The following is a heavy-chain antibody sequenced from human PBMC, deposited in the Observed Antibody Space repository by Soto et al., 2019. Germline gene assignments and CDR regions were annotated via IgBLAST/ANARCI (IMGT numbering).Heavy chain of an antibody. CDR3: ARDHVMITFGGVIAPYGMDV. Sequence: EVPLVESGGGLVKPGGSLRLSCAASGFTFSSYSMNWVRRAPGKGLEWVSSISSSSSYIYYADSVKGRFTISRDNAKNSLYLQMNSLRAEDTAVYYCARDHVMITFGGVIAPYGMDVWGQGTTVTVSS. CDR1: GFTFSSYS. D-gene: IGHD3-16*02. J-gene: IGHJ6*02. CDR2: ISSSSSYI. V-gene: IGHV3-21*01.